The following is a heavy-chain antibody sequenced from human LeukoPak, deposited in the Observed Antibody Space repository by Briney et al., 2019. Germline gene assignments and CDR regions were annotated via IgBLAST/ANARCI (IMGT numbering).Heavy chain of an antibody. Sequence: GGSLRLSCAASGFTFSSYAMHWVRQAPGKGLEWVAVISYDGSNKYYADSVKGRFTISRDNSKNTLYLQMNSLRAEDTAVYYCARDRGCSSTSCRPSDYYGMDVWGQGTTVTASS. J-gene: IGHJ6*02. CDR3: ARDRGCSSTSCRPSDYYGMDV. D-gene: IGHD2-2*01. CDR1: GFTFSSYA. CDR2: ISYDGSNK. V-gene: IGHV3-30-3*01.